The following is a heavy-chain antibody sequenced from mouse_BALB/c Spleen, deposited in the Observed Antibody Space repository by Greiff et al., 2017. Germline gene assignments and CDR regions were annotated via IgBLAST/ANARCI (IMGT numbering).Heavy chain of an antibody. CDR1: GYTFTSYW. CDR2: IYPGSGST. V-gene: IGHV1S22*01. CDR3: TRSPYGNDAMDD. J-gene: IGHJ4*01. D-gene: IGHD2-10*02. Sequence: LQQPGSELVRPGASVKLSCKASGYTFTSYWMHWVKPRPGQGLEWIGNIYPGSGSTNYDEKFKSKATLTVDTSSSTAYMQLSSLTSEDSAVYYCTRSPYGNDAMDDWGQGTSVTVSS.